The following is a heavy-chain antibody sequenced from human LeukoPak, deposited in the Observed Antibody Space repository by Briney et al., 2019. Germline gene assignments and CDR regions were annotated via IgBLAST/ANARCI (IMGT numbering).Heavy chain of an antibody. Sequence: GGSLRLSCAASGFIFICHGMHWVRQAPGKGLGWGGVLSDDGRKKDYADSVKGRFTISRDNSKDTLYLQMNSLRAEDTAVYYCAKRPSDYGDYVSYFDYWGQGTLVTVSS. V-gene: IGHV3-30*18. CDR1: GFIFICHG. CDR2: LSDDGRKK. D-gene: IGHD4-17*01. CDR3: AKRPSDYGDYVSYFDY. J-gene: IGHJ4*02.